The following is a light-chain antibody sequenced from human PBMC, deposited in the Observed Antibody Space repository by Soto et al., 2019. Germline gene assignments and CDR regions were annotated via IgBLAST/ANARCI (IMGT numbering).Light chain of an antibody. Sequence: QSVLTQPPSVSAAPGQKVTISCTGTSSDVGGYNYVSWYQQHPVKAPKLMIYDVTNRPSGVSDRVSGSKSGNTASLTISGLQAEDEADYYCSSYTSSSTPYVFGTGTKVTVL. CDR3: SSYTSSSTPYV. J-gene: IGLJ1*01. V-gene: IGLV2-14*01. CDR1: SSDVGGYNY. CDR2: DVT.